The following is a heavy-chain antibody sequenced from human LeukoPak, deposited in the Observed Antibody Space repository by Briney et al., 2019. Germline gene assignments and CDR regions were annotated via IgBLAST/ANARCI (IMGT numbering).Heavy chain of an antibody. J-gene: IGHJ4*02. D-gene: IGHD2-21*02. V-gene: IGHV1-69*13. CDR3: VRVRGNCGDDCYSFDS. CDR1: GGTFSSYA. Sequence: ASVKVSCKASGGTFSSYAISWVRQAPGQGLEWMGGIIPIFGTANYAQKFQGRVTITADESTSTAYMELSSLRSEDTAVYYCVRVRGNCGDDCYSFDSWGQGTLVTVSS. CDR2: IIPIFGTA.